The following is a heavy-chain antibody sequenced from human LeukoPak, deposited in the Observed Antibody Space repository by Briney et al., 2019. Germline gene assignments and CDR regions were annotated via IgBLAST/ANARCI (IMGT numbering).Heavy chain of an antibody. Sequence: GASVKVSCKASGYTFTSYYMHWVRQAPGQGLEWMGIINPSGGSTSYAQKFQGRVTMTRDMSTSTAYMELSSLRSEDTAVYYCARDRELERRAFDIWGQGTMVTVSS. V-gene: IGHV1-46*01. J-gene: IGHJ3*02. CDR3: ARDRELERRAFDI. CDR1: GYTFTSYY. CDR2: INPSGGST. D-gene: IGHD1-1*01.